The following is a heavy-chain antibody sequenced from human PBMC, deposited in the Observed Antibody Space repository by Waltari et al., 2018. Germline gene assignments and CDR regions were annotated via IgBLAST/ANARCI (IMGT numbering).Heavy chain of an antibody. V-gene: IGHV1-3*01. Sequence: QVQLVQSGAEVKKPGASVKVSCKASGYTFTSYAMHWVRQAPGQRLEWMGWINAGNGNTKYSQKFQGRVTITRETSASTAYMELSSLRSEDTAVYYCARVTTGEYYYGSGSLYWFDPWGQGTLVTVSS. CDR3: ARVTTGEYYYGSGSLYWFDP. J-gene: IGHJ5*02. D-gene: IGHD3-10*01. CDR2: INAGNGNT. CDR1: GYTFTSYA.